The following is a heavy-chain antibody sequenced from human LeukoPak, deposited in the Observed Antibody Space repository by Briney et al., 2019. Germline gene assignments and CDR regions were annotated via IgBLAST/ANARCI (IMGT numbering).Heavy chain of an antibody. V-gene: IGHV4-39*01. CDR1: GGSISSSSYY. D-gene: IGHD6-19*01. J-gene: IGHJ4*02. Sequence: SETLSLTCTVSGGSISSSSYYWGWIRQPPGKGLEWIGSIYYSGSTHYNPSLKSRVTISVDTSKNQFSLKLSSVTAADTAAYYCARHSYSSGWYSDYWGQGTLVTVSS. CDR3: ARHSYSSGWYSDY. CDR2: IYYSGST.